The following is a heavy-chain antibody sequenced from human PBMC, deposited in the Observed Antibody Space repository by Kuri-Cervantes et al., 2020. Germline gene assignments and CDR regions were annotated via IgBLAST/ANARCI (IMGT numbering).Heavy chain of an antibody. V-gene: IGHV3-30*02. J-gene: IGHJ6*03. CDR2: TRYDGDNK. Sequence: GESLKISCAASAFTFSSDGMHWVRQAPGKGLEWVAFTRYDGDNKYYADSVKGRFTISRDNSKNTLYLQMNSLRDEDTAVYFCAKERDYYYMDVWGKGTTVTVSS. CDR3: AKERDYYYMDV. CDR1: AFTFSSDG.